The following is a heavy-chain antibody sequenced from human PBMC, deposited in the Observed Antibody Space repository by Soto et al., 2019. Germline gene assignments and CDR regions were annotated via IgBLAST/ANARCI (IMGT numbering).Heavy chain of an antibody. CDR3: AKGHPDYCSGGSCYFDY. J-gene: IGHJ4*02. CDR1: GFTFDDYA. V-gene: IGHV3-9*01. D-gene: IGHD2-15*01. CDR2: ISWNSGSI. Sequence: EVQLVESGGGLVQPGRSLRLSCAASGFTFDDYAMHWVRQAPGKGLEWVSGISWNSGSIGYADSVKGRFTISRDNAKNSLYLQMNSLRAEDTALYYCAKGHPDYCSGGSCYFDYWGQGTLVTVSS.